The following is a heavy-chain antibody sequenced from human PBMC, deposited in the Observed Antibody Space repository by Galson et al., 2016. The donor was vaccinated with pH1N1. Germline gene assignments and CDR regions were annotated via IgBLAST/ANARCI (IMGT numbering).Heavy chain of an antibody. CDR3: ARRGIGEFLYYFDY. CDR2: IYYSGST. Sequence: TLSLTCTVSGGPISSSSYYWDWIRQPPGKGLEWIGSIYYSGSTYYNPSLKSRVTISVDTSKNQFSLKLSSVTAADTAVYYCARRGIGEFLYYFDYWGQGTLVTVSS. V-gene: IGHV4-39*01. CDR1: GGPISSSSYY. D-gene: IGHD3-10*01. J-gene: IGHJ4*02.